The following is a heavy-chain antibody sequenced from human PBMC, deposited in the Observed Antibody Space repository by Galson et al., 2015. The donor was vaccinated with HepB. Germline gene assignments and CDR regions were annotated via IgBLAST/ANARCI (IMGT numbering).Heavy chain of an antibody. CDR3: ATGGHYFGA. CDR1: GFTFNNAW. J-gene: IGHJ1*01. Sequence: SLRLSCAASGFTFNNAWMSWVRQAPGKGLEWVGRIRKKTDGGTTDYPAPVKGRFTISRDDEKRMLYLQMNSLQTEDTAVYFRATGGHYFGAWGQGTLVTVSS. V-gene: IGHV3-15*01. D-gene: IGHD3-10*01. CDR2: IRKKTDGGTT.